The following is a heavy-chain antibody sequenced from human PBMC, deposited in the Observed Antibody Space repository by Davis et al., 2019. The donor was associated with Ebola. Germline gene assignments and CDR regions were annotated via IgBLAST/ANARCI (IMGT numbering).Heavy chain of an antibody. CDR2: IIPILGIA. Sequence: AASVKVSCKASGGTFSSYTISWVRQAPGQGLEWMGRIIPILGIANYAQKFQGRVTITADKSTSTAYMELSSLRSEDTAVYYCARGIKGVAANFDYWGQGTLVTVSS. CDR1: GGTFSSYT. V-gene: IGHV1-69*02. J-gene: IGHJ4*02. CDR3: ARGIKGVAANFDY. D-gene: IGHD6-13*01.